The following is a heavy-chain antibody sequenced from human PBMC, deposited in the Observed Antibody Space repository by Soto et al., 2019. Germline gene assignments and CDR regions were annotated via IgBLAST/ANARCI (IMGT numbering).Heavy chain of an antibody. V-gene: IGHV3-23*01. CDR1: GFTFDSVA. J-gene: IGHJ4*02. CDR2: IGGGGIST. CDR3: AKGSSGYRRYYLDS. D-gene: IGHD3-22*01. Sequence: PGGSLRLSCAASGFTFDSVAMSWVRQAPGKGLDWVSAIGGGGISTYYADSVKGRFTISRDNSKNTLYLQMNSLRAEDTAVYYCAKGSSGYRRYYLDSWGQGTLVTVS.